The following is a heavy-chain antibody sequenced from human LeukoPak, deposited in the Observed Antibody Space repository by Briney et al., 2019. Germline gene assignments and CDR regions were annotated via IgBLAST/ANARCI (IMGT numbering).Heavy chain of an antibody. CDR2: ISNSGST. CDR3: ARAVKGGSTYGYLDF. J-gene: IGHJ4*02. D-gene: IGHD2-8*01. CDR1: GGSISSGGYS. V-gene: IGHV4-61*08. Sequence: SETLSLTCAVSGGSISSGGYSWTWIRQPPGKGLEWIGYISNSGSTKYNPSLKSRVTISVDTSNNQFSLRLNSVNTADTAVYYCARAVKGGSTYGYLDFWGQGTLVTVSS.